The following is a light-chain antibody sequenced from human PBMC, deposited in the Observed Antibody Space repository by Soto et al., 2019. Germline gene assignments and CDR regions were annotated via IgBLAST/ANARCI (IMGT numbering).Light chain of an antibody. Sequence: QAPSTLSASVGDRVTITCRASQSISSWLAWYQQKPGKAPKLLVYAASSLQSGVPSRFSGSVSGTDFTLTISSLQPEDFATYYCQQGYSFPVTFGGGTKVDIK. CDR3: QQGYSFPVT. CDR2: AAS. J-gene: IGKJ4*01. CDR1: QSISSW. V-gene: IGKV1-12*01.